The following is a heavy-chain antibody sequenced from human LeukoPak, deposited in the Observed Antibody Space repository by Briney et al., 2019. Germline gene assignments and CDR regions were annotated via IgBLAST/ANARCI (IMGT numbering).Heavy chain of an antibody. V-gene: IGHV3-30-3*01. CDR2: ISYDGSNK. J-gene: IGHJ6*02. CDR3: ARGYSSGWDWENYYYYYGMDV. CDR1: GFTFSSYA. D-gene: IGHD6-19*01. Sequence: GGSLRLSCAASGFTFSSYAMHWVRQAPGKGLEWVAVISYDGSNKYYADSVKGRFTISRDNSKNTLYLQMNSPRAEDTAVYYCARGYSSGWDWENYYYYYGMDVWGQGTTVTVSS.